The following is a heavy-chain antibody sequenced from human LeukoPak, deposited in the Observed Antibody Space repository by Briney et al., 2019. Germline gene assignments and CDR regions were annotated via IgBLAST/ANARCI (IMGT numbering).Heavy chain of an antibody. CDR2: IKQDGSEK. CDR1: GFTFSSYW. V-gene: IGHV3-7*01. J-gene: IGHJ4*02. Sequence: PGGSLRLSCAASGFTFSSYWMSWVRQAPGKGLEWVANIKQDGSEKYYVDSVKGLFTISRDNAKNSLYLQMNSLRAEDTAVYYCARRTYYYDSSGSSYYFDYWGQGTLVTVSS. CDR3: ARRTYYYDSSGSSYYFDY. D-gene: IGHD3-22*01.